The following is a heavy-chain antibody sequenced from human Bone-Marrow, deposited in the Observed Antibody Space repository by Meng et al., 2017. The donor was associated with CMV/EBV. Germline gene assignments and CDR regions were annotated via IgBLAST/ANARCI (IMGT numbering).Heavy chain of an antibody. Sequence: SVKVSCKASGGTFSSYAISWVRQAPGQGLEWMGGIIPIFGTANYAQKFQGRVTITTDESTSTAYMELSSLRSEDTAMYYCARDQKQWLVTGFYGMDVWGQGTTVTVSS. D-gene: IGHD6-19*01. J-gene: IGHJ6*02. V-gene: IGHV1-69*05. CDR1: GGTFSSYA. CDR2: IIPIFGTA. CDR3: ARDQKQWLVTGFYGMDV.